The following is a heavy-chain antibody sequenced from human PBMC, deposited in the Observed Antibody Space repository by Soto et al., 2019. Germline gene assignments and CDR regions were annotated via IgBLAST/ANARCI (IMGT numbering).Heavy chain of an antibody. CDR2: SHHSGDT. D-gene: IGHD3-16*01. V-gene: IGHV4-31*03. CDR3: ARGDSPVSSVFDY. J-gene: IGHJ4*02. Sequence: QVELQESGPGLLKPSQTLSLTCTVTGGPFPNGGYYWSWIRQEPGKGLEWIGYSHHSGDTSYNPSLRSRVTISTDTSKTQFSLRLRSVTSADTAVYYCARGDSPVSSVFDYWGQGMLVTVSS. CDR1: GGPFPNGGYY.